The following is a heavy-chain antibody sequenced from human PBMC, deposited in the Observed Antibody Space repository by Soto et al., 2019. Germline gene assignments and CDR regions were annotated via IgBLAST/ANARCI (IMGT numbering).Heavy chain of an antibody. CDR2: ISSTTNYI. CDR3: ARESEDLTSNFDY. J-gene: IGHJ4*02. V-gene: IGHV3-21*06. Sequence: GGSLRLSCAASGFTFTRYSVNWFRQAPGKGLEWVSSISSTTNYIYYGDSMKGRFTISRDNAKNSLYLEMNSLRAEDTAVYYCARESEDLTSNFDYWGQGTLVTVSS. CDR1: GFTFTRYS.